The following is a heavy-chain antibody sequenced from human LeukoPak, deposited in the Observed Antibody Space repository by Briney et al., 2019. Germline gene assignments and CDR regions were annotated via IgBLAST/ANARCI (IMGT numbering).Heavy chain of an antibody. V-gene: IGHV4-39*01. CDR2: IYYSGST. J-gene: IGHJ6*03. Sequence: TSETLSLTCSVSGDSISTSSYYWGWLRQPPGKGLEWIGTIYYSGSTYHNPSLTSRVTISVDTSKNQFSLKLSSVTAADTAVYYCARHKDYYYSYMDVWGKGTTVTISS. CDR3: ARHKDYYYSYMDV. CDR1: GDSISTSSYY.